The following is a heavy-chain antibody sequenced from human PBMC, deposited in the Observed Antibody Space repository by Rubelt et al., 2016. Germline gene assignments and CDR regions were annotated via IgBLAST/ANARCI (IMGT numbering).Heavy chain of an antibody. J-gene: IGHJ4*02. CDR3: ARGLYGDNFEY. CDR1: GYTFTSYA. CDR2: INGGNGNT. D-gene: IGHD4-17*01. Sequence: QVQLVQSGAEVKKPGPSVKVSCKASGYTFTSYAIHWVRQAPGQRLEWMGWINGGNGNTKYSQKFQGRVTITRDTSASTAYMELSGLRSEDTAVYYCARGLYGDNFEYWGQGTLVTVSS. V-gene: IGHV1-3*01.